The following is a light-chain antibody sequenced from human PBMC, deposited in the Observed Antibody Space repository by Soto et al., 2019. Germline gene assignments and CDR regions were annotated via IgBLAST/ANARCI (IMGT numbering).Light chain of an antibody. CDR3: QQYNNWPPIT. CDR2: GAS. J-gene: IGKJ5*01. V-gene: IGKV3-15*01. Sequence: ALTVSPRERATLSCQVQRSGSSNLAWYQQKPGQAPRLLIYGASTRATGIPARFSGSGSGTEFTLTISSLQPEDFAVYYCQQYNNWPPITFGQGTRLEIK. CDR1: RSGSSN.